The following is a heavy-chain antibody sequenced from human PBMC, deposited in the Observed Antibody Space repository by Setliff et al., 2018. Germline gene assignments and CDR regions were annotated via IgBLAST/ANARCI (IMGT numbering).Heavy chain of an antibody. Sequence: SETLSLTCTVSGDPINNFYWTWIRQPPGKGLEWIGYIYHSGGTSYNPSLKSRVTISVDTSKNQFSLNLSSVTAADTAVYYCARGQATSSRSSLVYWGQGILVTVPQ. CDR3: ARGQATSSRSSLVY. V-gene: IGHV4-59*01. J-gene: IGHJ4*02. CDR2: IYHSGGT. CDR1: GDPINNFY. D-gene: IGHD6-6*01.